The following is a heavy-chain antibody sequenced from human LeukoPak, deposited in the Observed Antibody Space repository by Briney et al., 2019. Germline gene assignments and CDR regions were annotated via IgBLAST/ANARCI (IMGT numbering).Heavy chain of an antibody. J-gene: IGHJ6*02. CDR2: ISGSGGTT. V-gene: IGHV3-23*01. D-gene: IGHD6-19*01. CDR1: GFTFSSYA. CDR3: AKSLAAIAVTDSYYYGMDV. Sequence: GGSLRLSCAASGFTFSSYAMHWVRQAPGKGLEWVSVISGSGGTTYYADSVKGRFTTSRDNSKNTLYLQMISLRAEDTAVYYCAKSLAAIAVTDSYYYGMDVWGQGTTVTVSS.